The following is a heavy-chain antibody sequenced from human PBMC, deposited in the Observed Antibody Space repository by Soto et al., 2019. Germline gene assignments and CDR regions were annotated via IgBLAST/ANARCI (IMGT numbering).Heavy chain of an antibody. J-gene: IGHJ3*01. CDR2: INSDASST. CDR3: ARDPKRVGASFAFDG. V-gene: IGHV3-74*01. D-gene: IGHD1-26*01. CDR1: GFTFSNYW. Sequence: EVQLVESGGGLVQPGGSLRLSCAASGFTFSNYWMHWVRQAPGKGLVWVSRINSDASSTAYADSVKGRFTISRDNAKNTLFLQMNSLRAEDTAVYYCARDPKRVGASFAFDGWGQGTMVTVSS.